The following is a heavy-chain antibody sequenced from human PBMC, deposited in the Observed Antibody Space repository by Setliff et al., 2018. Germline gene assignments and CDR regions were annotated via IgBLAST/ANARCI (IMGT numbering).Heavy chain of an antibody. CDR2: IYTSGTT. D-gene: IGHD3-10*01. J-gene: IGHJ4*02. CDR3: ARIAYGSGSYYFDY. Sequence: SETLSLTCSVSGASISSYYWSWIRQPPGKGLEWIGYIYTSGTTKYNPSLKSRVTISIDTSRSQFSLNLSSVTAADTAVYYCARIAYGSGSYYFDYWGQGTLVTVSS. CDR1: GASISSYY. V-gene: IGHV4-4*08.